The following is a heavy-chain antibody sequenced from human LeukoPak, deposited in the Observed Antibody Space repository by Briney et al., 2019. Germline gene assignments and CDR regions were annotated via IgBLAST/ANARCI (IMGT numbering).Heavy chain of an antibody. V-gene: IGHV4-39*07. D-gene: IGHD2/OR15-2a*01. CDR3: AREWTTWGAFDI. CDR1: GGSISSRTYY. Sequence: SGTLSLTCTVSGGSISSRTYYWGWLRQPPGKGLEWIGSIYYTGSTFYNPSLKSRVTISVDTSKNQFSMKLSSVTAADAAVYFCAREWTTWGAFDIWGQGTMVTVSS. CDR2: IYYTGST. J-gene: IGHJ3*02.